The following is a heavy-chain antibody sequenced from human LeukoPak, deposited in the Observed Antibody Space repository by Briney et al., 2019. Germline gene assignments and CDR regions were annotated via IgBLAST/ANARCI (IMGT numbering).Heavy chain of an antibody. CDR2: IHYRGST. J-gene: IGHJ4*02. CDR1: GGSISSYY. CDR3: ASTEWNYAR. D-gene: IGHD1-7*01. V-gene: IGHV4-59*08. Sequence: SETLSLTCTVSGGSISSYYWSWMRQSPGKGLEWIGYIHYRGSTNYNPSLKSRVTISLDTSKNQFSLQLSSVTAADTAVYYCASTEWNYARWGQGILVTVSS.